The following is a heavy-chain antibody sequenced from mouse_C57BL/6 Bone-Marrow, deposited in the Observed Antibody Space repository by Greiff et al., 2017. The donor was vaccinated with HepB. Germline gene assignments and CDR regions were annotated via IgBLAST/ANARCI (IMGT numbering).Heavy chain of an antibody. CDR1: GFTFSDYG. J-gene: IGHJ4*01. CDR2: ISSGSSTI. V-gene: IGHV5-17*01. D-gene: IGHD2-3*01. Sequence: EVKLEESGGGLVKPGGSLKLSCAASGFTFSDYGMHWVRQAPEKGLEWVAYISSGSSTIYYADTVKGRFTISRDNAKNTLFLQMTSLRSEDTAMYYCARGYDHHYYAMDYWGQGTSVTVSS. CDR3: ARGYDHHYYAMDY.